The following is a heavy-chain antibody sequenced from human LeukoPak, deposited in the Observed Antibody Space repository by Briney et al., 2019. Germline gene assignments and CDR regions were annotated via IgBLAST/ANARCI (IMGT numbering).Heavy chain of an antibody. CDR3: XSWADXSGGSCYPNVFDY. D-gene: IGHD2-15*01. CDR1: GGSISSSSYY. CDR2: IYYSGST. Sequence: SETLSLTCTVSGGSISSSSYYWGWIRQPPGKGLEWIGSIYYSGSTYYNPXLKSRVTISVDTSKNQFSLKLSSVTAADTAVYXXXSWADXSGGSCYPNVFDYWGQGTLVTVSS. V-gene: IGHV4-39*01. J-gene: IGHJ4*02.